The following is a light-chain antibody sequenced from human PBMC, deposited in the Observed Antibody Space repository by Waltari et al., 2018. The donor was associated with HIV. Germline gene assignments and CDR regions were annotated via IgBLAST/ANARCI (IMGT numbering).Light chain of an antibody. CDR3: QQANSFPLT. J-gene: IGKJ4*01. Sequence: DIQMTQSPSSVSASVGDRVNITCRASQGISNWLGWYQQRPCKAPKLLIFGASSLQSGVPARFSGSGSGTHFTLSILSLQPEDYATYFCQQANSFPLTFGGGTRVEIK. V-gene: IGKV1-12*01. CDR2: GAS. CDR1: QGISNW.